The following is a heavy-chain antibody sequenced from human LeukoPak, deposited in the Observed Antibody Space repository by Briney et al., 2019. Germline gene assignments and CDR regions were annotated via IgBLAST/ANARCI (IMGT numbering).Heavy chain of an antibody. CDR3: TTDLSELDDSGYYAKYFHH. D-gene: IGHD3-22*01. CDR1: GFTFSNAW. J-gene: IGHJ1*01. V-gene: IGHV3-15*01. CDR2: IKSKTDGGTI. Sequence: GGSLRLSCAASGFTFSNAWMSWVRQAPGKGLEWVGRIKSKTDGGTIDYAAPVKGRLTISRDDSKDTLFLQMNSLKTEDTAVYYCTTDLSELDDSGYYAKYFHHWGQGTLVSVSS.